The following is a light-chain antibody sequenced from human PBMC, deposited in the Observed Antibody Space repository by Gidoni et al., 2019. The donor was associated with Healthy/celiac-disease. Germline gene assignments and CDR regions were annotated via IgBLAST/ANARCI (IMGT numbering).Light chain of an antibody. CDR3: QQYYRSPLT. CDR1: QCVLYRSNNKNY. Sequence: IVISQDPESLAGVLGERATINCKSSQCVLYRSNNKNYLGWYQQKPGQPPRVLIYWASTRESGVPDRFSGSASGTDFNLTISSLQAEDVAVYYCQQYYRSPLTFGGGTKVEIK. J-gene: IGKJ4*01. V-gene: IGKV4-1*01. CDR2: WAS.